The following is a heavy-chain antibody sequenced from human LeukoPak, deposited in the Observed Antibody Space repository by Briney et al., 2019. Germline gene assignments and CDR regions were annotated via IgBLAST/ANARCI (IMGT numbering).Heavy chain of an antibody. Sequence: PGGSLRLSCAASGFTFSSYSMNWVRQAPGKGLEWVSSISSSSSYIYYADSVKGRFTISRDNAKNSLYLQMNSLRAEDTAVYYCARGPTVTTLESETNYGMDVWGQGTTVTVSS. D-gene: IGHD4-17*01. V-gene: IGHV3-21*01. J-gene: IGHJ6*02. CDR3: ARGPTVTTLESETNYGMDV. CDR2: ISSSSSYI. CDR1: GFTFSSYS.